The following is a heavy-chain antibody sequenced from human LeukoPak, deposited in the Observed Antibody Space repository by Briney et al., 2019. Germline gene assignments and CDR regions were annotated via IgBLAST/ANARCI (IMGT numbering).Heavy chain of an antibody. CDR1: GYTFTSYY. Sequence: EASVKVSCKASGYTFTSYYMHWVRQAPGQGLEWMGIINPSGGSTSYAQKFQGRVTMTRDTSTSTVYMELSSLRSEDTAVYYCARDHQPYYYESSGYSPDHYAFDIWGQGTMVTVSS. CDR3: ARDHQPYYYESSGYSPDHYAFDI. D-gene: IGHD3-22*01. CDR2: INPSGGST. J-gene: IGHJ3*02. V-gene: IGHV1-46*01.